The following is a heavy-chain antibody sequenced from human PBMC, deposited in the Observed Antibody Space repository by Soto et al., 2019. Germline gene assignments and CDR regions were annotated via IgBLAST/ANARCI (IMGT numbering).Heavy chain of an antibody. D-gene: IGHD3-22*01. CDR2: IYYSGST. CDR3: ASRGDYGSIGYDPSYYYDGLDR. CDR1: GGSISSYY. V-gene: IGHV4-59*01. Sequence: QVQLQESGPGLVKPSETLSLTCTVSGGSISSYYWSWIRQPPGKGLEWIGYIYYSGSTNYNPSLTSQLTISVDTSKNHFSLNLSSVAAAQTAVDDSASRGDYGSIGYDPSYYYDGLDRWVQGTTVT. J-gene: IGHJ6*01.